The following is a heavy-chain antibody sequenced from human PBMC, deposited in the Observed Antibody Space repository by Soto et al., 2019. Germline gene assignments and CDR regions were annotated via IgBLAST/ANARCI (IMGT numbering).Heavy chain of an antibody. D-gene: IGHD2-15*01. Sequence: ASVKVSCKASGYTFTGYYMHWVRQAPGQGLEWMGWINPNSGGTNYEQKFQGWVTMTRDTSISTAYMELSRLRSDDTAVYYCARTYCSGGSCYFDYWGQGTLVTVSS. CDR3: ARTYCSGGSCYFDY. CDR1: GYTFTGYY. J-gene: IGHJ4*02. CDR2: INPNSGGT. V-gene: IGHV1-2*04.